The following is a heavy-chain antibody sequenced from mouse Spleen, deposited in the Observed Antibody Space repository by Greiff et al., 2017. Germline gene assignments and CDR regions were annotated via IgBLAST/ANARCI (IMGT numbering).Heavy chain of an antibody. CDR3: TLLLRGYFDV. V-gene: IGHV14-4*01. D-gene: IGHD1-1*01. CDR2: IDPENGDT. Sequence: VQLKQSGAELVRPGASVKLSCTASGFNIKDDYMHWVKQRPEQGLEWIGWIDPENGDTEYASKFQGKATITADTSSNTAYLQLSSLTSEDTAVYYCTLLLRGYFDVWGTGTTVTVSS. CDR1: GFNIKDDY. J-gene: IGHJ1*03.